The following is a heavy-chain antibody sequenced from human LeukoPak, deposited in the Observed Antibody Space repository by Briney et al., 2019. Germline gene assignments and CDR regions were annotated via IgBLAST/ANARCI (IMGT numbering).Heavy chain of an antibody. CDR2: ISAYNGNT. J-gene: IGHJ4*02. V-gene: IGHV1-18*01. CDR3: ARDFGDYYDSSGFVDY. CDR1: GYTFTSYG. Sequence: ASVKVSCKASGYTFTSYGISWVRQAPGQGLEWMGWISAYNGNTNYAQKLQGRVTMTTDTSTSTAYIDLRCLRSDDTAVYYCARDFGDYYDSSGFVDYWGQGTLVTVSS. D-gene: IGHD3-22*01.